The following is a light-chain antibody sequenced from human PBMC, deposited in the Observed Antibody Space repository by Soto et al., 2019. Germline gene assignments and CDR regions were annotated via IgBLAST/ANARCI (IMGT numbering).Light chain of an antibody. J-gene: IGKJ1*01. V-gene: IGKV3-20*01. Sequence: EVVLTQSPVTLSLSPGEKATLSCRASQSLSSAFLAWYQQKPGQAPRLLIYGVSNRATGIPDRFSGSGSGTDFILTISRLEPEDFALYYCGQFVSSPPRTFGQGTKVEIK. CDR3: GQFVSSPPRT. CDR1: QSLSSAF. CDR2: GVS.